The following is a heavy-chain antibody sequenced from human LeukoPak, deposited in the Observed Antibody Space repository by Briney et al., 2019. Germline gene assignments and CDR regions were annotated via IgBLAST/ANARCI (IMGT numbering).Heavy chain of an antibody. J-gene: IGHJ4*02. CDR1: GGSISPNY. Sequence: SETLSLTCSVSGGSISPNYWSWIRQPPGKGLEWIGYIYNSGSTYYRPSLKSRLTISADTSKNQFSLKLSSVTAADTAVYYCARGVSIPTTPKFDFWGQGTLVTVSS. CDR3: ARGVSIPTTPKFDF. D-gene: IGHD2-15*01. CDR2: IYNSGST. V-gene: IGHV4-30-4*01.